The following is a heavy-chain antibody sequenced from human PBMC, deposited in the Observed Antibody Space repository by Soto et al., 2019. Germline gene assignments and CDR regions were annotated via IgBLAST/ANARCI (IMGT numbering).Heavy chain of an antibody. Sequence: QVQLQESGPRLVKPSQTLSLTCTVSGGSITSGDYYWSWIRQPPGKGLEWVGYISYSGSTDYNPSRQSRITIKMDTSKSQISLQLNSVTAADTAVYFCARWSGVGVAGMDVWGQGTTVTVSS. CDR2: ISYSGST. CDR3: ARWSGVGVAGMDV. J-gene: IGHJ6*02. CDR1: GGSITSGDYY. D-gene: IGHD3-10*01. V-gene: IGHV4-30-4*01.